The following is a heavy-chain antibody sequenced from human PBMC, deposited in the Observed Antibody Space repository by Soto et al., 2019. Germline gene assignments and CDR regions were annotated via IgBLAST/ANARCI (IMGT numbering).Heavy chain of an antibody. J-gene: IGHJ4*02. CDR3: VRGASSGYYRIDY. D-gene: IGHD3-22*01. CDR2: ISPDGKNT. CDR1: GFTFSSYW. V-gene: IGHV3-74*01. Sequence: DVHLVESGGDLVHPGGSLRLSCAASGFTFSSYWMHWVRQVPGKGLVWVSRISPDGKNTNYADSVKGRFTISRDNAKNTVFLQMNRLRVEDMAVYYCVRGASSGYYRIDYWGQGALVTVSS.